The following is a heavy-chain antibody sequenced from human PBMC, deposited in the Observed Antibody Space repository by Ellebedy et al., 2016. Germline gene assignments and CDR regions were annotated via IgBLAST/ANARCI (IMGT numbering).Heavy chain of an antibody. D-gene: IGHD1-20*01. CDR3: ARESRDNYNWNRGPYYYGMDV. CDR2: IIPILGIA. J-gene: IGHJ6*02. CDR1: GGTFSSYA. V-gene: IGHV1-69*04. Sequence: ASVKVSCKASGGTFSSYAISWVRQAPGQGLEWMGRIIPILGIANYAQKFQGRVTITADKSTSTAYMELSSLRSEDTAVYYCARESRDNYNWNRGPYYYGMDVWGQGTTVTVSS.